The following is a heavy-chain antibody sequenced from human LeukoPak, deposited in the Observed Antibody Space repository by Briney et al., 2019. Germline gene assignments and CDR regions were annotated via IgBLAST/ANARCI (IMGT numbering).Heavy chain of an antibody. J-gene: IGHJ6*02. CDR3: AREQLTYYYYGMDV. CDR2: VYHSGST. Sequence: PSGTLSLTCAVSGGSISSSNWWSWVRQPPGKGLEWIGEVYHSGSTNYNPSLKSRVTISVDKSKNQFSLKLSSVTAADTAVYYCAREQLTYYYYGMDVWGQGTTVTVSS. D-gene: IGHD5-18*01. CDR1: GGSISSSNW. V-gene: IGHV4-4*02.